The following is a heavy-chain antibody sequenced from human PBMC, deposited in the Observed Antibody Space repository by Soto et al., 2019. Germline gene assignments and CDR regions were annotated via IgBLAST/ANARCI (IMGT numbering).Heavy chain of an antibody. CDR2: MSESGDNT. D-gene: IGHD1-26*01. CDR3: VPGSSGGVGEDC. Sequence: PGGSLRLSCAASGFTFSSHAMTWVRQAPGKGLEWVSTMSESGDNTFYADSVKGRFTISRDNSQNTLFLQLSSLRVDDTAVYYCVPGSSGGVGEDCWGQGALVTVSS. J-gene: IGHJ4*02. V-gene: IGHV3-23*01. CDR1: GFTFSSHA.